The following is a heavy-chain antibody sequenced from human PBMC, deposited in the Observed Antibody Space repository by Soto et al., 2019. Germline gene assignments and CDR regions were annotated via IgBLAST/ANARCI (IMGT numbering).Heavy chain of an antibody. D-gene: IGHD6-6*01. CDR2: IDPSDSYT. J-gene: IGHJ6*02. CDR3: ARHSSSSNDYYYGMDV. V-gene: IGHV5-10-1*01. CDR1: GYSFTSYW. Sequence: RGESLKISCNGSGYSFTSYWISWVRQMPGKGLEWMGRIDPSDSYTNYSPSFQGHVTISANKSISTAYLQWSSLKASDTAMYYCARHSSSSNDYYYGMDVWGQGTKVTVYS.